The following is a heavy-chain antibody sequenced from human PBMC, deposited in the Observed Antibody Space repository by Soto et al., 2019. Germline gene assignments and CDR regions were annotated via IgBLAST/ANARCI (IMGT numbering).Heavy chain of an antibody. J-gene: IGHJ4*02. D-gene: IGHD1-7*01. Sequence: QVQLVQSGAEEKKPGASVKVSCQASGYTFTTYAMHWVRQAPGQSLEWMGWINAGNGDTKYSQKVQGRVTITRDTSARTAYMELSSLKSEDTAIYYCTRNVLGGTTDYWGQGTLVPVSS. CDR1: GYTFTTYA. CDR3: TRNVLGGTTDY. V-gene: IGHV1-3*05. CDR2: INAGNGDT.